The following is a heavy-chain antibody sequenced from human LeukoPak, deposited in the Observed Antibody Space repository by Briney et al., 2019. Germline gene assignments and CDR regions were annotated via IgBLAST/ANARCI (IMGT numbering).Heavy chain of an antibody. D-gene: IGHD3-3*01. CDR3: ASSPYYDFWSGYPYFDY. J-gene: IGHJ4*02. V-gene: IGHV4-59*01. Sequence: SETLSLTCTVSGGSISSYYWSWIRQPPGKGLEWIGYIYYSGSTNYNPSLKSRVTISVDTSKNQFSLKLSSVTAGDTAVYYCASSPYYDFWSGYPYFDYWGQGTLVTVSS. CDR1: GGSISSYY. CDR2: IYYSGST.